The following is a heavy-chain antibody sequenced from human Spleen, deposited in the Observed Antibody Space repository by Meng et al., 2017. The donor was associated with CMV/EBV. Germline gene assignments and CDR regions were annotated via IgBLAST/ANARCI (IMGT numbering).Heavy chain of an antibody. CDR1: GFTFSDYW. CDR2: IDNNGRIT. D-gene: IGHD7-27*01. CDR3: GRDLTGIRDY. J-gene: IGHJ4*02. V-gene: IGHV3-74*01. Sequence: EGQRGEAGGGLVQPGGSLRMSCGCTDSGFTFSDYWMHWVRQVPGGGLVWVSRIDNNGRITSYADSVKGRFTISRDNNKNTLYLQMDNLRAGDSGVYYCGRDLTGIRDYWGQGTLVTVSS.